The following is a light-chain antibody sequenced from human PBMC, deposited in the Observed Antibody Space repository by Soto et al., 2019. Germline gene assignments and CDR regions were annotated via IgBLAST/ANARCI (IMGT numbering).Light chain of an antibody. CDR1: QSVASSY. J-gene: IGKJ2*01. CDR3: QQYGSSPPYI. Sequence: EIVLTQSPGTLSLSPGERATLSCRASQSVASSYLAWYQQKPGQAPRLLIYGASSRATGIPDRFSGSGSGTDFTLTISRLEPEYLAVYYCQQYGSSPPYIVGQGTKLDIK. V-gene: IGKV3-20*01. CDR2: GAS.